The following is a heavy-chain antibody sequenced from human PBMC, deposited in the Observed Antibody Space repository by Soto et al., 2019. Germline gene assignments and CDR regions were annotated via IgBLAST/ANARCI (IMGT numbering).Heavy chain of an antibody. Sequence: DVQLVESGGGLIQPGESLRLSCAAFGFTISGKKYVAWVRQAPGTWLEWVSALYDLDGSFYAASVKGRFTTSSDSSKTTVYLQMNDLRPDDTAVYYCATWNEREHAYDVWGQGTTVTVSS. CDR1: GFTISGKKY. CDR3: ATWNEREHAYDV. D-gene: IGHD1-1*01. J-gene: IGHJ3*01. CDR2: LYDLDGS. V-gene: IGHV3-53*01.